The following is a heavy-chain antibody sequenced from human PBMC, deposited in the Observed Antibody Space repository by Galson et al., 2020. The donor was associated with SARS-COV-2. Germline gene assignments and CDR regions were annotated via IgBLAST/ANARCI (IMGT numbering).Heavy chain of an antibody. CDR1: GFTFDTYG. CDR3: AKVGSSSSVWGNNLVGFDI. Sequence: GGSLRLSCAASGFTFDTYGMHWVRQAPGKGLEWVAIISYDGSNIYYADSVKGRFTISRDNSKNTLYLQLDSLGADDTAVYSCAKVGSSSSVWGNNLVGFDIWGQGTRFTFSS. J-gene: IGHJ3*02. V-gene: IGHV3-30*18. CDR2: ISYDGSNI. D-gene: IGHD3-16*01.